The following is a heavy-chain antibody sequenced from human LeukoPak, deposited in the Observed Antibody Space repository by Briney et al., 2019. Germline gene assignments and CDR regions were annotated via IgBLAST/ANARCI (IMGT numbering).Heavy chain of an antibody. J-gene: IGHJ4*02. CDR1: GFTFSDHY. D-gene: IGHD4-17*01. V-gene: IGHV3-30-3*01. CDR3: ASGGPTVTTLFDY. CDR2: ISYDGSNK. Sequence: GGSLRLSCAASGFTFSDHYMDWVRQAPGKGLEWVAVISYDGSNKYYADSVKGRFTISRDNSKNTLYLQMNSLRAEDTAVYYCASGGPTVTTLFDYWGQGTLVTVSS.